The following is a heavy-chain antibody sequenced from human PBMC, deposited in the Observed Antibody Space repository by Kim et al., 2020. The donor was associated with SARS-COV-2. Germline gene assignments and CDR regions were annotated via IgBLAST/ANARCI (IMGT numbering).Heavy chain of an antibody. D-gene: IGHD3-3*01. CDR2: IWYDGSNK. Sequence: GGSLRLSCAASGFTFSSYGMHWVRQAPGKGLEWVAVIWYDGSNKYYADSVKGRFTISRDNSKNTLYLQMNSLRAEDTAVYYCARDAKRITIFGVVTASHYYYGMDGWGQGTTVTVSS. V-gene: IGHV3-33*01. J-gene: IGHJ6*02. CDR1: GFTFSSYG. CDR3: ARDAKRITIFGVVTASHYYYGMDG.